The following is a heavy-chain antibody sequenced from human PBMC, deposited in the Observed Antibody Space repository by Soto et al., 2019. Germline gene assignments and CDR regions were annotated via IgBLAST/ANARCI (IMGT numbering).Heavy chain of an antibody. CDR2: MSSSGSTI. CDR1: GFTFSHYY. Sequence: PGGSLRLSCAASGFTFSHYYMSWVRQAPGKGLEWVSYMSSSGSTIYYADSVKGRFTISRDNAKNSLYLQMNSLRAEDTAVYYCARDNPDSLFDSWGQGILVTVSS. V-gene: IGHV3-11*01. D-gene: IGHD5-18*01. CDR3: ARDNPDSLFDS. J-gene: IGHJ4*02.